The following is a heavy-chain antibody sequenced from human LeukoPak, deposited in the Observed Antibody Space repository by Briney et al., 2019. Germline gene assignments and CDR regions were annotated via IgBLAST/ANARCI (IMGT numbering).Heavy chain of an antibody. D-gene: IGHD3-22*01. CDR3: AKTYYYDTSGYYSFPN. Sequence: GGSLRLSCSASGFNFNSYAMTWVRQAPGKGLEWVPTISSSGGNTYYADSMKGRFTISRDNSKNTLYLQLNSLRVEDTAVYYCAKTYYYDTSGYYSFPNWGQGTQVTVSS. J-gene: IGHJ4*02. CDR2: ISSSGGNT. CDR1: GFNFNSYA. V-gene: IGHV3-23*01.